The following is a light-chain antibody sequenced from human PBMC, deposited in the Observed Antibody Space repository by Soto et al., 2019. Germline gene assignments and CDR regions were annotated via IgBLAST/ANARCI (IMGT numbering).Light chain of an antibody. CDR3: NSYTNKSTWV. Sequence: QPVLTQPASVSGSPGQSITISCTGTSSDVGGYEYVSWYQQHPGKAPKLVIYEVNNRASEISTRFSGSRSGNTASLTISALQTGDEADYYCNSYTNKSTWVFGGGTKLTVL. J-gene: IGLJ3*02. V-gene: IGLV2-14*01. CDR2: EVN. CDR1: SSDVGGYEY.